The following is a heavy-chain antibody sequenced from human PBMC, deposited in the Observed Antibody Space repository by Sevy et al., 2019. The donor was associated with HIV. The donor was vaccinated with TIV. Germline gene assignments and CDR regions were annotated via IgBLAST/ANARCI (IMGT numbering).Heavy chain of an antibody. Sequence: GGSLRLSCAASGFRFNNFGMYWVRQAPGKGLEGVATIWNDITNKYYADSAKGRFTISRDNSKNTLYLQMNSLRAEDTAVYYCASLPNNYYDRGGYSGDDAFDIWGQGTMVTVSS. CDR1: GFRFNNFG. CDR3: ASLPNNYYDRGGYSGDDAFDI. D-gene: IGHD3-22*01. CDR2: IWNDITNK. V-gene: IGHV3-33*01. J-gene: IGHJ3*02.